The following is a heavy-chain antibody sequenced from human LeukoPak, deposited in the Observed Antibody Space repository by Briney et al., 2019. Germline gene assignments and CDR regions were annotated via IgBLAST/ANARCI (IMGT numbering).Heavy chain of an antibody. CDR1: GGSISSYY. CDR3: AGIPAATGYYYYGMDV. Sequence: SETLSLTCTVSGGSISSYYWSWIRQPAGKGLEWIGRIYTSGSTNYNPSLKSRVPMSVDTSKNQFSLKLSSVTAADTAVYYCAGIPAATGYYYYGMDVWGQGTTVTVSS. J-gene: IGHJ6*02. D-gene: IGHD2-2*01. CDR2: IYTSGST. V-gene: IGHV4-4*07.